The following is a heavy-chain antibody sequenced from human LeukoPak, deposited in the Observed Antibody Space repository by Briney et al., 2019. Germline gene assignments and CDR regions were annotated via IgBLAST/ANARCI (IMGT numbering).Heavy chain of an antibody. CDR1: GGSISSSSYY. CDR2: IYYSGST. Sequence: SETLSLTCTVSGGSISSSSYYWGWIRQPPGKGLEWIGSIYYSGSTYYNPSLKSRVTISVDTSKNQFSLKLSSVTAADTAVYYCARGGYSSSWYSIRSFRDSTNNDYWGQGTLVTVSS. J-gene: IGHJ4*02. V-gene: IGHV4-39*07. D-gene: IGHD6-13*01. CDR3: ARGGYSSSWYSIRSFRDSTNNDY.